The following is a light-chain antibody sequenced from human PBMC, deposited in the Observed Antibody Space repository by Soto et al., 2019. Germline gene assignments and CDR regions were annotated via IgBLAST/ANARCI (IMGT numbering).Light chain of an antibody. Sequence: GITMSPDSVAVSLVVRGTIDCTSRQRVLYNSNNQNYLAWYQQKPGQPPKLLIYWASIRESGVPDRFSGSGSGTDFTLTISSLQAEDVAVYYCQQYFNTPLTFGGGTKVDIK. CDR3: QQYFNTPLT. CDR1: QRVLYNSNNQNY. V-gene: IGKV4-1*01. CDR2: WAS. J-gene: IGKJ4*01.